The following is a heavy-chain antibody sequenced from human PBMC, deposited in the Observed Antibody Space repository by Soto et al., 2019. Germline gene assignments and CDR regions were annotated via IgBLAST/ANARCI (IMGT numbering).Heavy chain of an antibody. J-gene: IGHJ6*02. CDR3: ARRYCSSASCPRNYYGMDV. V-gene: IGHV5-10-1*01. CDR2: IDPIDSYT. CDR1: GYNFASYW. Sequence: ESLKISCQGSGYNFASYWISWVRQMPGKGLEWMGRIDPIDSYTNYSPSFQGHVTISADKSISTAYLQWSSLKASDTAMYYCARRYCSSASCPRNYYGMDVWGQGTTVTVSS. D-gene: IGHD2-2*01.